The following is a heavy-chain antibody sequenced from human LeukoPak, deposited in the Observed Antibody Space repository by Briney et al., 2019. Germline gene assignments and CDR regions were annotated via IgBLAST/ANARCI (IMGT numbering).Heavy chain of an antibody. V-gene: IGHV3-11*04. Sequence: PGGSQRLSCAASEFTFSDYYMSWIRQAPGKGLEWVSYISSSGSTTYYADSVKGRFAISRGNAKNSLYPQMSSLSAEDTAVYYCARGVVVDYWGQGTLVTVSS. CDR3: ARGVVVDY. D-gene: IGHD2-15*01. J-gene: IGHJ4*02. CDR2: ISSSGSTT. CDR1: EFTFSDYY.